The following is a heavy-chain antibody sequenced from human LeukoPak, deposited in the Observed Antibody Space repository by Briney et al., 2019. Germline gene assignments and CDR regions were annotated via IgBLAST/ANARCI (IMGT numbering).Heavy chain of an antibody. J-gene: IGHJ4*02. V-gene: IGHV3-74*01. D-gene: IGHD1-26*01. Sequence: GGSLRLSCAASGFTFSSYWMHWVRQAPGKGLVWVSRINSDGSSTSYADSVKGRFTISRDNAKNTLYLQMNSLRAEDTAVYYCARGRGGSYYLPFFDYWGQGTLVTVSS. CDR3: ARGRGGSYYLPFFDY. CDR2: INSDGSST. CDR1: GFTFSSYW.